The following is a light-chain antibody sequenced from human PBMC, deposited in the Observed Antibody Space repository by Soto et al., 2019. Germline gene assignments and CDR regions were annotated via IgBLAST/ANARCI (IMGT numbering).Light chain of an antibody. J-gene: IGKJ1*01. CDR3: QQYNTYPWT. CDR1: QSISSW. V-gene: IGKV1-5*01. Sequence: DIQMTQSPATLSASVGDRVTITCRASQSISSWLAWYQQKPGKVPKLLIDDASSLESGVPSRFSGSGSRTEFTLTISSLQPDDFATYYCQQYNTYPWTFGQGTKVGVK. CDR2: DAS.